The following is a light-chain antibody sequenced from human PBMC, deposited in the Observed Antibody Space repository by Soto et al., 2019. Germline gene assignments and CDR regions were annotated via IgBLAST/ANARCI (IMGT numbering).Light chain of an antibody. J-gene: IGKJ1*01. V-gene: IGKV2-28*01. CDR3: MQALKSSWT. Sequence: DIVMTQSPLSLPVTPGEPASISCRSSQSLLHSNGYNYLDWYLQKPGQSPQLLIYLGSNRASGVPDRFSGSGSGTDFTLKISRVEAEDVGVYYCMQALKSSWTFGQGTK. CDR2: LGS. CDR1: QSLLHSNGYNY.